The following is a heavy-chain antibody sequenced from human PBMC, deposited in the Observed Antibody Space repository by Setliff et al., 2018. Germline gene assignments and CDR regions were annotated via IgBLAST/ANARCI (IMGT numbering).Heavy chain of an antibody. Sequence: NPSETLSLTCTVSGDSISSGDYFWSWIRQPPGKGLGWIAYIYHSGSAYYNPSLKSRVTMSVDTSKNQFSLHLTSVTAADTAVYYCAREVGTSTSSDAFDVWGQGMMVTVSS. V-gene: IGHV4-30-4*08. CDR2: IYHSGSA. J-gene: IGHJ3*01. D-gene: IGHD1-26*01. CDR1: GDSISSGDYF. CDR3: AREVGTSTSSDAFDV.